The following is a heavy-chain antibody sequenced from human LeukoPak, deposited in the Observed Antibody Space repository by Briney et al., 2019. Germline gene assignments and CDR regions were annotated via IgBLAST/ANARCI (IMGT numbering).Heavy chain of an antibody. V-gene: IGHV3-30*18. CDR3: AKDPYRVVFATGNYLDP. D-gene: IGHD2-15*01. Sequence: GRSLTLSCATSGFTFSNYGMHWVRQAPGKGLEWVAVTSSDETNIRYGDSVRGRFTVSRDNAKNTVYLQMNSLGADDTAVYYCAKDPYRVVFATGNYLDPWGQGTLVTVSS. J-gene: IGHJ5*02. CDR1: GFTFSNYG. CDR2: TSSDETNI.